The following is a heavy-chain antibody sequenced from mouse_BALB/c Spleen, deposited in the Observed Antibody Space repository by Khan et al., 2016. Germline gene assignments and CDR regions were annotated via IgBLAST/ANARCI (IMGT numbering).Heavy chain of an antibody. V-gene: IGHV1S41*01. D-gene: IGHD4-1*01. CDR1: GYIFTSYW. J-gene: IGHJ2*01. Sequence: DLVKPGASVKLSCKASGYIFTSYWINWIKQRPGQGLEWIGRIAPGSGSTYYNEMFKGKATLTVDTSSSTAYIQLSSLSSEDSAVYFCAREDWDEGDYFDYWGQGTTLTVSS. CDR3: AREDWDEGDYFDY. CDR2: IAPGSGST.